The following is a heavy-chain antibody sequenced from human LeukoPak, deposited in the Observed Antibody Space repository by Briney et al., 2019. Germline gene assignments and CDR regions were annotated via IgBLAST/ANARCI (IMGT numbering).Heavy chain of an antibody. V-gene: IGHV4-28*05. D-gene: IGHD3-22*01. CDR2: IYYSGSI. CDR3: ARMSYDSSGYYEYYFDY. CDR1: GYSISSSNW. Sequence: SETLSLTCAVSGYSISSSNWWGWIGQPPGKGLEWIGYIYYSGSIYYNPSLKSRVTMSVDTSKNQFSLKLSSVTAVDTAVYYCARMSYDSSGYYEYYFDYWGQGTLVTVSS. J-gene: IGHJ4*02.